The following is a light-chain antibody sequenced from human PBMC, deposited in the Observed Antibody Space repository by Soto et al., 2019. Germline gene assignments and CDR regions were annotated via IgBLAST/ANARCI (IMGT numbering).Light chain of an antibody. V-gene: IGKV3-15*01. CDR1: HSVNNN. J-gene: IGKJ4*01. CDR3: QQYKDWPPA. Sequence: EIVMTQSPGTLSLSPGERATLSCRASHSVNNNLAWFQQKPGQAPRLLIYGASTRVTGVPARFSGTGSGTEFNLTISSLQSEDFATYCCQQYKDWPPAFGGGTKVDIK. CDR2: GAS.